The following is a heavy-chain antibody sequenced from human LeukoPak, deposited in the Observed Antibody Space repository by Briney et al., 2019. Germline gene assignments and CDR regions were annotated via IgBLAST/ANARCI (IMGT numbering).Heavy chain of an antibody. CDR3: ARLAEHKLQSYFDY. J-gene: IGHJ4*02. V-gene: IGHV1-18*01. CDR2: INPYNDDT. CDR1: GYPFTSYV. Sequence: ASVKVSCTTSGYPFTSYVIAWVRHAPGHGLEWMGWINPYNDDTNYAQNVQGRVTLTTDTSTGTASMELRSLPSDDAAVYYCARLAEHKLQSYFDYWGQGSLVTVSS. D-gene: IGHD1-26*01.